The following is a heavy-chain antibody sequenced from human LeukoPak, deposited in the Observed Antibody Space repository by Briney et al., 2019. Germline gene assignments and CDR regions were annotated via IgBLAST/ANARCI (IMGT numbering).Heavy chain of an antibody. D-gene: IGHD3-3*01. Sequence: KSSETLPLTCTVSGGSISSCYWSWIRQPPGKGLEWIGYIYYSGSTNYNPSLKSRVTISVDTSKNQFSLKLSSVTAADTAVYYCARVDYDFWSGYTNAFDIWGQGTMVTVSS. J-gene: IGHJ3*02. CDR2: IYYSGST. CDR3: ARVDYDFWSGYTNAFDI. CDR1: GGSISSCY. V-gene: IGHV4-59*01.